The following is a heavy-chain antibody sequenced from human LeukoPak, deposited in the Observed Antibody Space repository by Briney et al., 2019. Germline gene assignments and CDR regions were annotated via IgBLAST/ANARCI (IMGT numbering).Heavy chain of an antibody. Sequence: SETLSLTCTVSGGSIRSYFWTWIRQPAGKGLEWIGRFYPSGSTNYNPSLKSRVTMLVDTSKNQFSLKPSSVTAADTAVYYCARESHGTDAFDIWGQGTMVTVSS. D-gene: IGHD1-1*01. J-gene: IGHJ3*02. CDR2: FYPSGST. CDR3: ARESHGTDAFDI. CDR1: GGSIRSYF. V-gene: IGHV4-4*07.